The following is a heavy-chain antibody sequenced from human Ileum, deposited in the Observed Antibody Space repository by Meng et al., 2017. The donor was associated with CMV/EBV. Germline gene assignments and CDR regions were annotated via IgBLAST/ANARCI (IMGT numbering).Heavy chain of an antibody. V-gene: IGHV3-21*06. CDR3: ARDRLEGDYSGPGY. D-gene: IGHD1-1*01. J-gene: IGHJ4*02. CDR2: IGSSGSGI. CDR1: GFTFSSYS. Sequence: GESLKISCAASGFTFSSYSMDWLRQAPRKGLEWVASIGSSGSGIYYSESLKGRFTISRDNAKNSLFLQINNLRAEDTAVYYCARDRLEGDYSGPGYWGQGTLVTVSS.